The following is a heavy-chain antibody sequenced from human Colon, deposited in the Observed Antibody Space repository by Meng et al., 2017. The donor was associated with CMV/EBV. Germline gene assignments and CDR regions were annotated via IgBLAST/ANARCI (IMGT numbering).Heavy chain of an antibody. CDR1: GFTFSNYA. CDR2: IFSGGNNT. Sequence: GESLKISCAASGFTFSNYAMTWVRQTPGKGLEWVSLIFSGGNNTFYADSVKARFTISRDNSKNTLYLQMNSLRVEDTAMYYCVKTSYSYASGFPDYWGQGTLVTVS. CDR3: VKTSYSYASGFPDY. D-gene: IGHD3-16*01. J-gene: IGHJ4*02. V-gene: IGHV3-23*03.